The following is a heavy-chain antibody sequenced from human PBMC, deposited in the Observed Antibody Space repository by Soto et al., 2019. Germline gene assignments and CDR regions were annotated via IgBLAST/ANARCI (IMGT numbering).Heavy chain of an antibody. CDR2: INDSGNI. J-gene: IGHJ6*03. V-gene: IGHV4-34*01. CDR3: ARGLILWFGELSGRGGYCYYMDV. D-gene: IGHD3-10*01. Sequence: QVQLQQWGAGLLKPSETLSLTCAVYGGSFSCYQWTWIRQTPGKGLEWIGEINDSGNINYNPSLKGRVTIFLDTPKKQISLRLSSVTAADSAVYYCARGLILWFGELSGRGGYCYYMDVWGKGTTVTVSS. CDR1: GGSFSCYQ.